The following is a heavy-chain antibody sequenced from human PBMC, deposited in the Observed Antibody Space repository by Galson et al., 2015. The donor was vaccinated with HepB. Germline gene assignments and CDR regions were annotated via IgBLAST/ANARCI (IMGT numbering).Heavy chain of an antibody. D-gene: IGHD2-2*02. V-gene: IGHV3-23*01. J-gene: IGHJ4*02. Sequence: SLRLSCAASGFTFSDYAMSWVRQAPGKGLEWVSSISVSGASIYYAGSVKGRFTISRDNSKNTLYLQMNSLRADDTAVYYCAKGSYCSSTSCYTTGVFHYWGQGTLVTVSS. CDR1: GFTFSDYA. CDR2: ISVSGASI. CDR3: AKGSYCSSTSCYTTGVFHY.